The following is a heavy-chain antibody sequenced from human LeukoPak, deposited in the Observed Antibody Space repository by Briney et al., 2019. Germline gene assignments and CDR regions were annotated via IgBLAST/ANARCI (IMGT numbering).Heavy chain of an antibody. CDR2: ISGSGGTT. CDR3: AKDTRGTTFDP. V-gene: IGHV3-23*01. D-gene: IGHD1-14*01. J-gene: IGHJ5*02. Sequence: HAGGSLRLSCAASGFTFSSYAMSWVRQAPGKGLEWVSAISGSGGTTYYADSVKGRFTITRDNSKNTLYLQMNSLRAEDTAVYYCAKDTRGTTFDPWGQGTLVTVSS. CDR1: GFTFSSYA.